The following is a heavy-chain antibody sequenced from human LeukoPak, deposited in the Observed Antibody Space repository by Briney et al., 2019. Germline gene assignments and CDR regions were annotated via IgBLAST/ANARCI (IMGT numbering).Heavy chain of an antibody. D-gene: IGHD3-22*01. J-gene: IGHJ4*02. CDR1: GYTFTGYY. Sequence: ASVKVSCKASGYTFTGYYMHWVRQAPGQGLEWMGWINPNSGGTNYAQKFQGWVTMTRDTSISTAYMELSRLRSDDTAVYYCARDAHYYDSSGYPDYWGQGTLVTVSS. V-gene: IGHV1-2*04. CDR2: INPNSGGT. CDR3: ARDAHYYDSSGYPDY.